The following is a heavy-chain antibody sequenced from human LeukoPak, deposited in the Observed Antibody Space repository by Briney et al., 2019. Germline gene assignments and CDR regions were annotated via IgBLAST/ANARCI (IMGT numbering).Heavy chain of an antibody. CDR3: ARVGWSGYYANWFDP. CDR2: IYHSGST. Sequence: PSQTLSLTCTVSGGSISSGGYYWSWIRQPPGKGLEWIGYIYHSGSTYYNPSLKSRVTISVDRSKNQFSLKLSSVTAADTAVYYCARVGWSGYYANWFDPWGQGTLVTVSS. J-gene: IGHJ5*02. CDR1: GGSISSGGYY. V-gene: IGHV4-30-2*01. D-gene: IGHD3-3*01.